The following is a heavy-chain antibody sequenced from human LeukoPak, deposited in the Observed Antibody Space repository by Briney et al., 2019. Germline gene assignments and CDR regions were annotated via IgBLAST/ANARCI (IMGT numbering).Heavy chain of an antibody. Sequence: GWSLRLSCAGSGLSFSWCVMSWVGQARGRGVEWVSGIRGGGRNRDYADSVKGRFTISRDNSKNTLYLQMNSLRAGDTAVYYCAKGGGYCGSGSSDLIFHDYFYMDVWGKGTTVTVSS. D-gene: IGHD3-10*01. CDR2: IRGGGRNR. CDR1: GLSFSWCV. J-gene: IGHJ6*03. CDR3: AKGGGYCGSGSSDLIFHDYFYMDV. V-gene: IGHV3-23*01.